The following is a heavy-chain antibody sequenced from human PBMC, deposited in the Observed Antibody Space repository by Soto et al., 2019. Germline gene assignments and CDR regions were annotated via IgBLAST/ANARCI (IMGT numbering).Heavy chain of an antibody. CDR2: IWYDGSNK. CDR3: ARDFGMPNEIGYYYYYMDV. Sequence: GGSLRLSCAASGFTFSSYGMHWVRQAPGKGLEWVAVIWYDGSNKYYADSVKGRFTISRDNSKNTLYLQMNSLRAEDTAVYYCARDFGMPNEIGYYYYYMDVWGKGTTVTVSS. CDR1: GFTFSSYG. D-gene: IGHD1-1*01. V-gene: IGHV3-33*01. J-gene: IGHJ6*03.